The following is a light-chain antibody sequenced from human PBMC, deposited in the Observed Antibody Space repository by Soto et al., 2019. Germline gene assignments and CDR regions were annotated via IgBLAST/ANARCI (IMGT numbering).Light chain of an antibody. Sequence: DIVLTQSPGTLSLSPGARATLSCRASQSVSSSYFAWYQQKPGQAPRLLIYGASSRATGMPDRFSGSGSGTDFTLTISRLEPEDFAVYYCQQYGSSPPYTFGQGTKLEIK. J-gene: IGKJ2*01. V-gene: IGKV3-20*01. CDR1: QSVSSSY. CDR2: GAS. CDR3: QQYGSSPPYT.